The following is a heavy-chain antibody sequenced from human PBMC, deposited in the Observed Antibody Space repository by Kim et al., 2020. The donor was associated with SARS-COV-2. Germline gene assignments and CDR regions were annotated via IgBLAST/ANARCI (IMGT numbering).Heavy chain of an antibody. Sequence: GGSLRLSCAASGFTFSSYGMHWVRQAPGKGLEWVAVISYDGSNKYYADSVKGRFTISRDNSKNTLYLQMNSLRAEDTAVYYCAKQALRALYYYYGMDVWGQGTTVTVSS. J-gene: IGHJ6*02. CDR2: ISYDGSNK. CDR1: GFTFSSYG. CDR3: AKQALRALYYYYGMDV. V-gene: IGHV3-30*18.